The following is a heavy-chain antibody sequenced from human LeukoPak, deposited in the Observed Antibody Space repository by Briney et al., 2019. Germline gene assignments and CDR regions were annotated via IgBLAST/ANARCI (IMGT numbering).Heavy chain of an antibody. Sequence: SETLSLTCTVSGGSISSYYWSWIRQPPGKGLEWIGYIYYSGSTNYNPSLKSRVTISVDKSKNQFSLKLSSVTAADTAVYYCARDSAPFYGSSGYLGAFDIWGQGTMVTVSS. J-gene: IGHJ3*02. CDR3: ARDSAPFYGSSGYLGAFDI. CDR1: GGSISSYY. D-gene: IGHD6-13*01. CDR2: IYYSGST. V-gene: IGHV4-59*12.